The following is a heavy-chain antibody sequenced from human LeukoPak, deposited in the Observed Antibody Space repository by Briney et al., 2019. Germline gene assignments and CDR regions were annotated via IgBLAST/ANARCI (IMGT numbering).Heavy chain of an antibody. CDR1: GGTFSSYA. V-gene: IGHV1-69*13. J-gene: IGHJ4*02. CDR2: IIPIFGTA. CDR3: ATFRAHNYDFWSGYLDY. D-gene: IGHD3-3*01. Sequence: SVKVSCKASGGTFSSYAISRVRQAPGQGLEWMGGIIPIFGTANYAQKFQGRVTITADESTSTAYMELSSLRSEDTAVYYCATFRAHNYDFWSGYLDYWGQGTLVTVSS.